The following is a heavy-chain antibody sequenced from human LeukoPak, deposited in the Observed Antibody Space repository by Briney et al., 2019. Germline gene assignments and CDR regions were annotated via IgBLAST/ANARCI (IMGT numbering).Heavy chain of an antibody. J-gene: IGHJ6*03. Sequence: GGTLRLSCAASGFTLSSYWMHWVRQAPGKGLVWVSRIKSDGSSTSYADSVKGRFTISRDNAKNTLYLQMNSLRAEDTAVYYCARGDDSSGYYYIYYYYYMDVWGKGTTVTISS. CDR3: ARGDDSSGYYYIYYYYYMDV. D-gene: IGHD3-22*01. V-gene: IGHV3-74*01. CDR1: GFTLSSYW. CDR2: IKSDGSST.